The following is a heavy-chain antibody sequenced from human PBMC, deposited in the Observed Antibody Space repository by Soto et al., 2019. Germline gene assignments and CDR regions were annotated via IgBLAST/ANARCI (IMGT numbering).Heavy chain of an antibody. V-gene: IGHV1-69*05. J-gene: IGHJ3*02. CDR2: IIPIFGTA. CDR1: GGTFSIYA. D-gene: IGHD1-26*01. CDR3: AADARGSGSRTPAAFDI. Sequence: SVKVSCKSSGGTFSIYAIGWVRQAPGQGLEWMGGIIPIFGTANYAQKFQGRVTITRDMSTSTAYMELSSLRSEDTAVYYCAADARGSGSRTPAAFDIWGQGTMVTVSS.